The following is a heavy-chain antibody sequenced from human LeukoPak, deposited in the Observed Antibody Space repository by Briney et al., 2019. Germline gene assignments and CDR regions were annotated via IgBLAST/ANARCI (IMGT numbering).Heavy chain of an antibody. D-gene: IGHD6-13*01. J-gene: IGHJ4*02. CDR2: LHTSGST. CDR1: GGSISSYY. V-gene: IGHV4-4*07. CDR3: ARSMVLIAAAGKGFDY. Sequence: SETLSLTCTVSGGSISSYYWSWIRQPAGEGLEWIGRLHTSGSTHYNPSLKSRVTMSVDTSKNQFSLKVSSVTAADTAVYYCARSMVLIAAAGKGFDYWGQGTLVTVSS.